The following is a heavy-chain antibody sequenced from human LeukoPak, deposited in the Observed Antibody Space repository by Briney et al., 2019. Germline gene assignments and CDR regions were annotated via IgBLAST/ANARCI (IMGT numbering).Heavy chain of an antibody. CDR3: ATRGGGQMVRGIPDAFDI. Sequence: GESLKISCKGSGYSFTSYWIGWVRQMPGKGLEWMGMIYPGDSDPRYSPSFQAQVTFSADKPISTAHLHWCSLKASDTAMYYCATRGGGQMVRGIPDAFDIWGQGTMVTVST. J-gene: IGHJ3*02. CDR2: IYPGDSDP. D-gene: IGHD3-10*01. V-gene: IGHV5-51*04. CDR1: GYSFTSYW.